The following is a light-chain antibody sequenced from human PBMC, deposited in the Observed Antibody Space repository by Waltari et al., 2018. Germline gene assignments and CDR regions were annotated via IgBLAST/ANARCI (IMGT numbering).Light chain of an antibody. J-gene: IGKJ1*01. Sequence: DIQMTQSPSTLSASAGDRVTITCRASQNINIWLAWYQQKPGKAPNLLIYKASSLESGVPSRFSGGGSGTEFTLTISSLQPDDFATYYCQQYSIYSWTFGQGTKVEVK. CDR3: QQYSIYSWT. CDR2: KAS. V-gene: IGKV1-5*03. CDR1: QNINIW.